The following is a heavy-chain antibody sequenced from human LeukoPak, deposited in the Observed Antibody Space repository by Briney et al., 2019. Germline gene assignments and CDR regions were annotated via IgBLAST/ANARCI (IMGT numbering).Heavy chain of an antibody. CDR1: GYNFASYW. D-gene: IGHD3-22*01. V-gene: IGHV5-51*01. CDR2: IYPGDSDT. CDR3: ARSSSGFFFDY. Sequence: GGSLKISCKGSGYNFASYWIGWVRQKPGRGLEWMGIIYPGDSDTRYSPSFQGQVTISADKSISTAYLHWSSLKASDTAMYFCARSSSGFFFDYWGQGTLVTVSS. J-gene: IGHJ4*02.